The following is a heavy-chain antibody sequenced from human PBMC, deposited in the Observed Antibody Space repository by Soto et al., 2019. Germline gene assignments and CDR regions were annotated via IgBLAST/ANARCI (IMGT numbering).Heavy chain of an antibody. D-gene: IGHD1-1*01. CDR2: ISSSSSTI. Sequence: GGSLRLSFAASGFTFSSYSMNWVRQAPGKGLEWVSYISSSSSTIYYADSVKGRFTISRDNAKNTLYLQMNSLRAEDTAVYYCARDRLEQPLGYYYYMDVWGKGTTVTVSS. CDR1: GFTFSSYS. V-gene: IGHV3-48*01. CDR3: ARDRLEQPLGYYYYMDV. J-gene: IGHJ6*03.